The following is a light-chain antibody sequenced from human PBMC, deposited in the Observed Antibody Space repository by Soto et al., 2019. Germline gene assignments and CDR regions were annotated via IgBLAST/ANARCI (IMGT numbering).Light chain of an antibody. CDR3: QQHERLPYT. Sequence: IQMTQSPSSLSASVGDRVTITCQATQDIRKYLNWYQQKPGKAPKLLIYDASSLETGVPSRFSGSGSGTDFTFTISSLQPEDVGTYYCQQHERLPYTFGQGTKLEIK. V-gene: IGKV1-33*01. CDR2: DAS. CDR1: QDIRKY. J-gene: IGKJ2*01.